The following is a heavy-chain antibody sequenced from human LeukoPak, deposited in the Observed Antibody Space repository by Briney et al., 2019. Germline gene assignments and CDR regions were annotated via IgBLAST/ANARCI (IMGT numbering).Heavy chain of an antibody. CDR3: ARGGSGWYYFDY. CDR2: MYYSGSS. Sequence: SETLSLTCTVSGGSIRGYYWSWIRQPPGKGLEWIAHMYYSGSSKYNPYLKSRATISRDTSKNQFSLKLSSVTAADTAVYYCARGGSGWYYFDYWGQGTLVTVSS. J-gene: IGHJ4*02. D-gene: IGHD6-19*01. CDR1: GGSIRGYY. V-gene: IGHV4-59*12.